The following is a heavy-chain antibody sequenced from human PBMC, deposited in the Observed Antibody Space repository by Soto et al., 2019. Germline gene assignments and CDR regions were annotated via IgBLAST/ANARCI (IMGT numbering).Heavy chain of an antibody. J-gene: IGHJ4*02. CDR1: GDSVSSSFW. CDR3: ARYDFGTFDN. CDR2: IYHTETT. Sequence: TLSLTCAVSGDSVSSSFWWTWVRQPPGKGLEWIGEIYHTETTNYAPSLKSRVTISLDKSMNQFSLRFNSVTPADTAVYYCARYDFGTFDNWGQGIRVTVSA. V-gene: IGHV4-4*02. D-gene: IGHD4-17*01.